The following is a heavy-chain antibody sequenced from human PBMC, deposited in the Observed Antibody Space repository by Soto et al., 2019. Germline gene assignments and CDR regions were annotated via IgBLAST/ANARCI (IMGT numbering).Heavy chain of an antibody. CDR3: AGGWFDP. V-gene: IGHV4-59*01. CDR2: IYYSGST. CDR1: GGSISSYY. Sequence: PSETLSLTCTVSGGSISSYYWSWIRQPPGKGLEWIGYIYYSGSTNYSPSLKSRVTISVDTSKNQFSLKLSSVTAADTAVYYCAGGWFDPWGQGTLVTVSS. J-gene: IGHJ5*02.